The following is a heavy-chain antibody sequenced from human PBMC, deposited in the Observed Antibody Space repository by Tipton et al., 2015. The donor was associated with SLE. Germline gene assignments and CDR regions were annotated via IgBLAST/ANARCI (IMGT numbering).Heavy chain of an antibody. D-gene: IGHD6-25*01. CDR2: IYHSGST. V-gene: IGHV4-38-2*02. CDR3: ARAPSSGFYSDY. J-gene: IGHJ4*02. Sequence: TLSLTCTVSGYSISSGYYWGWIRQPPGKGLEWIGSIYHSGSTYYNPSLKSRVTISVDTSKNQFSLKLSSVTAADTAVYYCARAPSSGFYSDYWGQGTLVTVSS. CDR1: GYSISSGYY.